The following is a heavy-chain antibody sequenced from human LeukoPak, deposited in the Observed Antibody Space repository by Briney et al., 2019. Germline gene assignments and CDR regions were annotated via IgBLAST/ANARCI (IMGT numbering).Heavy chain of an antibody. CDR1: VFTFTSSA. J-gene: IGHJ5*02. V-gene: IGHV1-58*02. CDR2: IVVGRGNT. D-gene: IGHD3-10*01. CDR3: GADLTMVRGVPRWFDP. Sequence: SVKVSCKASVFTFTSSAMQWVRPTRGQRLGCIGWIVVGRGNTNYAQKFQERVTITRDMSTSTTYMELSSLRSEDTAVYYCGADLTMVRGVPRWFDPWGQGTLVTVYS.